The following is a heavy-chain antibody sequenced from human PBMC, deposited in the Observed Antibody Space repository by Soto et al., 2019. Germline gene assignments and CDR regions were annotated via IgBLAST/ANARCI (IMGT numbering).Heavy chain of an antibody. CDR1: KFTFSRYA. D-gene: IGHD3-3*01. Sequence: EEQLLESGGGLVQPGGSLRLSCATSKFTFSRYAMTWVRQAPGKGLEWVACITESVGSTYYADTVKGRVTISRDNSENTVNLPMNALRAEDTARYYCVKDWSGNSCPCLDVWGQGTTVTVSS. CDR3: VKDWSGNSCPCLDV. V-gene: IGHV3-23*01. J-gene: IGHJ6*02. CDR2: ITESVGST.